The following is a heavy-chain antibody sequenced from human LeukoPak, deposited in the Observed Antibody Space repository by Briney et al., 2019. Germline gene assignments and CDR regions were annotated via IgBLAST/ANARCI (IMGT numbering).Heavy chain of an antibody. Sequence: LETLSLTCTVSGGSISGYFWTWIRQPPGKGLEWIGYMYHSGGTDYNPSLKSRVTISVDMSKNQFSLRLSAGTAADTAVYYCARGGWYFAYWGQGTLVTVSS. CDR1: GGSISGYF. CDR3: ARGGWYFAY. D-gene: IGHD6-19*01. CDR2: MYHSGGT. J-gene: IGHJ4*02. V-gene: IGHV4-59*01.